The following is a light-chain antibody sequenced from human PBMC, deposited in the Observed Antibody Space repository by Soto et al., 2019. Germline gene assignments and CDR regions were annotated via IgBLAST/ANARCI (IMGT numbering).Light chain of an antibody. Sequence: EVVMTQLPATLSVSPGERVSLSCRASQSVADKLAWYQQKPGQAPRLLIYAASSRAAGIPTRFSGSGSGTDFTLTISSLQPEDFAVYYCQQYDDWSPFTFGQGTRLDI. CDR2: AAS. V-gene: IGKV3-15*01. J-gene: IGKJ2*01. CDR1: QSVADK. CDR3: QQYDDWSPFT.